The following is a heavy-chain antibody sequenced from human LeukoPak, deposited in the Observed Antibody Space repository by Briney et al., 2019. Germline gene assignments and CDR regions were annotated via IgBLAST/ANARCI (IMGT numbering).Heavy chain of an antibody. V-gene: IGHV3-30*03. J-gene: IGHJ4*02. Sequence: PGRSLRLSCAASGFTFSNYGMHWVRQAPGKGLEWVAVLSNDGSNKSHADSVKGRFTISRDNSKNTLYLQMNRLRAEDTAVYSWARASGPFDYWGQGTLVTVAS. CDR1: GFTFSNYG. D-gene: IGHD3-10*01. CDR2: LSNDGSNK. CDR3: ARASGPFDY.